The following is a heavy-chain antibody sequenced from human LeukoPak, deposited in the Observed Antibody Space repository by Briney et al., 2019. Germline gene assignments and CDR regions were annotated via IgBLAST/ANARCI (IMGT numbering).Heavy chain of an antibody. Sequence: ASVKVSCKASGYTFTSYDINWVRQATGQGLEWMGWMNPNSGKTGYAQKFQGRVTITRNTSISTAYMELSSLRSEDTAVYYCARIGLSGYLYYFDYWGQGTLVTVSS. CDR1: GYTFTSYD. CDR3: ARIGLSGYLYYFDY. J-gene: IGHJ4*02. V-gene: IGHV1-8*03. CDR2: MNPNSGKT. D-gene: IGHD3-3*01.